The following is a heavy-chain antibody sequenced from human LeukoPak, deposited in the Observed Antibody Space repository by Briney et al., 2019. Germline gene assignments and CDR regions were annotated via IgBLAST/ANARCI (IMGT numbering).Heavy chain of an antibody. CDR3: ARLPYVWGSYRDAFDI. V-gene: IGHV1-46*03. J-gene: IGHJ3*02. D-gene: IGHD3-16*02. Sequence: ASVKVSCKASGYTFTSYYMHWVRQAPGQGLEWMGIINPSGGSTSYAQKFQGRVTMTRDTSTSTVHMELSSLRSEDTAVYYCARLPYVWGSYRDAFDIWGQGTMVTVSS. CDR2: INPSGGST. CDR1: GYTFTSYY.